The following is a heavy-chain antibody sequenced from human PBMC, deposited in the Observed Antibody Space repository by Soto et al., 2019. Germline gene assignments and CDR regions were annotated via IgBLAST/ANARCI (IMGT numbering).Heavy chain of an antibody. V-gene: IGHV3-74*03. Sequence: GESLQISGAASGRTLSSYWMHWVRQAPGKGLVWVSRINTDGSVAMYVDSVKGRFTISRDNAKNTLFLHMNSLRAEDTAVYYCARDFSMVIVAPGYWGQGTLVTVSS. CDR1: GRTLSSYW. CDR2: INTDGSVA. J-gene: IGHJ4*02. CDR3: ARDFSMVIVAPGY. D-gene: IGHD5-12*01.